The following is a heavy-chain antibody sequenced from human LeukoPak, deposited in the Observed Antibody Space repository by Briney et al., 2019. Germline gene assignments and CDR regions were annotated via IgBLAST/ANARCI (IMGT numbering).Heavy chain of an antibody. CDR2: IYYSGST. J-gene: IGHJ6*02. CDR3: ARAPYYCDSSGLSGMDV. CDR1: GGSISSYY. Sequence: SETLSLTCTVSGGSISSYYWSWIRQPPGKGLEWIGYIYYSGSTNYNPSLKSRVTISVDTSKNQFSLKLSSVTAADTAVYYCARAPYYCDSSGLSGMDVWGQGTTVTVSS. V-gene: IGHV4-59*01. D-gene: IGHD3-22*01.